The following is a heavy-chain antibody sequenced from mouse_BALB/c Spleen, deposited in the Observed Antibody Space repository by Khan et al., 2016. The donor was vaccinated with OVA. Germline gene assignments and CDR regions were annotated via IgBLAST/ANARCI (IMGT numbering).Heavy chain of an antibody. Sequence: QIQLVQSGPELKKPGETVKISCKASGYTFTNYGMNWVKQAPGKGLKWMGWINTYTGEPTYADDFKGRFAFSLETSASTAYLQISNLKNEDMATFFCARTYYSYDRYFDVWDAGTTVTVSS. V-gene: IGHV9-1*02. D-gene: IGHD2-14*01. J-gene: IGHJ1*01. CDR2: INTYTGEP. CDR3: ARTYYSYDRYFDV. CDR1: GYTFTNYG.